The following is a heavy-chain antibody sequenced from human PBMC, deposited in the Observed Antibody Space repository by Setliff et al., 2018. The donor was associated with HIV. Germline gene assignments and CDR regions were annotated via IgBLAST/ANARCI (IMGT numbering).Heavy chain of an antibody. CDR1: GGSISNSSSY. D-gene: IGHD3-3*01. CDR3: ARDLRITLFGGDVYYYYGMDV. V-gene: IGHV4-39*07. CDR2: IYSSRWS. J-gene: IGHJ6*02. Sequence: SETLSLTCTVSGGSISNSSSYWGWIRQTPGKDLEWIGSIYSSRWSYYNPSLKRRLTISVDTSKNQFSLKLSSVTAADTAVYYCARDLRITLFGGDVYYYYGMDVWGQGTLVTVSS.